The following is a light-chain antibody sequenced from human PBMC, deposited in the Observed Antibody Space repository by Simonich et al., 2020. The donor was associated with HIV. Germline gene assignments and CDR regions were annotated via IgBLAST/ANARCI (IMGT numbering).Light chain of an antibody. J-gene: IGKJ5*01. CDR2: DAS. Sequence: EIVLTQSPGTLSLSPGERATLACRASQSVSSSYLAWYQQKPGLAPRLLIYDASNRATGIPDRFSVSGSGTDFTLTISRLEPEDFATYYCQQSYNTLSITFGQGTRLEIK. CDR3: QQSYNTLSIT. CDR1: QSVSSSY. V-gene: IGKV3D-20*02.